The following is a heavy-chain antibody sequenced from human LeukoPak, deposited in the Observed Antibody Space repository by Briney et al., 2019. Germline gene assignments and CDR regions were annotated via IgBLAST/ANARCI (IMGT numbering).Heavy chain of an antibody. CDR1: GFTFGDHA. D-gene: IGHD5-18*01. V-gene: IGHV3-49*04. Sequence: GGSLRLSCAASGFTFGDHAMSWVRQAPGRGLEWVGFIRSKAYRGTTEYAASVRGRFTISRDDSESVAYLQMNSLKIEDTALYYCTRGLIQLWLHNGMDVWGQGTTVTVSS. J-gene: IGHJ6*02. CDR3: TRGLIQLWLHNGMDV. CDR2: IRSKAYRGTT.